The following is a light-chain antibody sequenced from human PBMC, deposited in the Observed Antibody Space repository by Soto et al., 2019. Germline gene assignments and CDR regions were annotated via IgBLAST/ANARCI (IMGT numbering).Light chain of an antibody. CDR1: QSISGY. Sequence: DIQMTQSQSSLSASVGDRVTITCLASQSISGYLNWYQQKPGRAPKLLIYTASSLQSGVPSRFSVSGSGTDFTLTISSLQPEEFATYHCQQGYTTPITFGQGTRLEIK. CDR2: TAS. V-gene: IGKV1-39*01. J-gene: IGKJ5*01. CDR3: QQGYTTPIT.